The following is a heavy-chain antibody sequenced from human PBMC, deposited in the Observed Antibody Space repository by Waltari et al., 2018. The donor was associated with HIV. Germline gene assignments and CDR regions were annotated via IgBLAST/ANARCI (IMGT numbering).Heavy chain of an antibody. J-gene: IGHJ5*02. CDR2: VNPDGSGT. V-gene: IGHV3-74*03. D-gene: IGHD1-1*01. Sequence: EVQLVESGGGLVQPGESLRLSCGASGFTFRSTWMHWVRQAPGGGLVGVSRVNPDGSGTSYADSVKGRVTNSRDNAKNTVYLQMNSLRAEDTAVYYCATTTTTTYFSWGQGTLVTVSS. CDR1: GFTFRSTW. CDR3: ATTTTTTYFS.